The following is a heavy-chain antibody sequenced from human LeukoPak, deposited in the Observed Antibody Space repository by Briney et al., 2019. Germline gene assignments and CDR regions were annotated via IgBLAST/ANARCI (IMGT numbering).Heavy chain of an antibody. V-gene: IGHV3-15*01. CDR2: IKSRPDGGTI. D-gene: IGHD1-26*01. Sequence: GGSLRLSCAGSGFTFSNGWFSWVRQAPGKGLEWVGRIKSRPDGGTINYAAPVKDRFSISRDDSKSMVYLQMNSLKIEDTAVYYCTVGDDFDFWGQGTLVTVSS. CDR3: TVGDDFDF. J-gene: IGHJ4*02. CDR1: GFTFSNGW.